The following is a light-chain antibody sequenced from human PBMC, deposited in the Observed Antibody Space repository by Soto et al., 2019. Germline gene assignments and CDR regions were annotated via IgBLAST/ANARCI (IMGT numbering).Light chain of an antibody. V-gene: IGLV2-14*01. J-gene: IGLJ1*01. Sequence: QSVLTQPASVSGSPGQSITISCTGTSSDIGAYDYVSWYQQLPGTAPKLMLYDVYRRPSGVSTRFSGSKSGNTASLTISGLQAEDEADYYCSSYTNTNTPHVFGTGTKVTVL. CDR3: SSYTNTNTPHV. CDR1: SSDIGAYDY. CDR2: DVY.